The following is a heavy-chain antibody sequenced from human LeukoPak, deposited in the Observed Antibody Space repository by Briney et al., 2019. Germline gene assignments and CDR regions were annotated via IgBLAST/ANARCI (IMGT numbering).Heavy chain of an antibody. CDR3: AKAQREGAIVVVPAPIQDYGMDV. CDR2: ISGNGGNT. Sequence: GGSLRLSCAASGFTFTSYAMSWVRQAPGKGLEWVSAISGNGGNTYSADSVKGRFTISRDNSKNTLLLQMNSLGAEDTAVYYCAKAQREGAIVVVPAPIQDYGMDVWGQGTTVTVSS. V-gene: IGHV3-23*01. J-gene: IGHJ6*02. D-gene: IGHD2-2*01. CDR1: GFTFTSYA.